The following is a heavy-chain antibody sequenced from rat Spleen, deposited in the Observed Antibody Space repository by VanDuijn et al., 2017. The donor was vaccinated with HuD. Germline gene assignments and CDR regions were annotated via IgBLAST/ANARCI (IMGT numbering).Heavy chain of an antibody. CDR1: VVTFSNYD. V-gene: IGHV5-25*01. J-gene: IGHJ2*01. D-gene: IGHD2-5*01. Sequence: EVQLGESGGGLVQHGRYMKLSCADSVVTFSNYDIAGVRQAPTKGQEWVASISYVGTATYYRDSVKGRFTLSRDNAQNTLYLQMNSPRSEDTATYYCTRGGYFRYWGQGVMVTVSS. CDR3: TRGGYFRY. CDR2: ISYVGTAT.